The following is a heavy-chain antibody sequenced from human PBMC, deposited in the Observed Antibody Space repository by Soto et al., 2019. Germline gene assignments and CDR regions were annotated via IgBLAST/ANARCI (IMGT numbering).Heavy chain of an antibody. CDR2: IYWDDDK. CDR3: GLRQLGDRGAFDI. J-gene: IGHJ3*02. D-gene: IGHD5-18*01. Sequence: QITLKESGPTLVKPTQTLTLTCTFSGFSLSTSGVGVGWFRQPPGKALERLALIYWDDDKRDSPSLKSRLPTPQDTSKKHVVLTLTNMDPVGSVTYCCGLRQLGDRGAFDIWGQGTMVTVSS. CDR1: GFSLSTSGVG. V-gene: IGHV2-5*02.